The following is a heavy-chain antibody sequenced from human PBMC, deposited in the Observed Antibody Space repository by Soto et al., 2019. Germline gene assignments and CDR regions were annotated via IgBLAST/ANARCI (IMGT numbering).Heavy chain of an antibody. J-gene: IGHJ4*02. CDR1: GGTVSSYA. V-gene: IGHV1-69*01. D-gene: IGHD3-10*01. CDR3: ARDVSSDTTGFRGYDL. Sequence: QLHLVQSGAEVKKAGSSVKVSCKASGGTVSSYAITWVRQAPGKGLEWMGVFIPIFVSAHYAPKFQGRITITADESTSTAYMELSGLTSEDTAIYYCARDVSSDTTGFRGYDLWGQGTQVTVPS. CDR2: FIPIFVSA.